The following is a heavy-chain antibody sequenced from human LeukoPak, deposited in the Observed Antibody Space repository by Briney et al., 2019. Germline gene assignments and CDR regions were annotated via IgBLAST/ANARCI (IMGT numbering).Heavy chain of an antibody. CDR2: INHSGST. V-gene: IGHV4-34*01. J-gene: IGHJ4*02. CDR1: GGSFSGYY. CDR3: ARSLGIAAAWVY. D-gene: IGHD6-13*01. Sequence: SETLSLTCAVYGGSFSGYYWSWIRQPPGKGLEWIGEINHSGSTKYNPSLKSRLTISVDTSKNQFSLKLSSVTAADTAVYYCARSLGIAAAWVYWGQGTLVTVSS.